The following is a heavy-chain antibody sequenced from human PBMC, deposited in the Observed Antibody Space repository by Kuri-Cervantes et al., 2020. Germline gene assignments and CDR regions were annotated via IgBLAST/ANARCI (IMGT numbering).Heavy chain of an antibody. V-gene: IGHV3-66*01. CDR3: ARCSGSYSDWFDP. D-gene: IGHD1-26*01. CDR1: GFTVSSNY. CDR2: IYSGGST. J-gene: IGHJ5*02. Sequence: GGSLRLSCAASGFTVSSNYMSWVRQAPGKGLEWVSVIYSGGSTYYADSVKGRFTISRDNSKNTLYLQMNSLRAEDTAVYYCARCSGSYSDWFDPWGQGTLVPVSS.